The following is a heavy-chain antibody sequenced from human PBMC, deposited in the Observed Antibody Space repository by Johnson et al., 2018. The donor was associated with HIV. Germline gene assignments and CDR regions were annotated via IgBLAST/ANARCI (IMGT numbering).Heavy chain of an antibody. J-gene: IGHJ3*02. CDR3: AREGRGSSAGAFDI. V-gene: IGHV3-74*01. CDR1: GFTFSSYW. CDR2: INSDGSSL. Sequence: VQLVESGGGLVQPGGSLRLSCAASGFTFSSYWMHWVRQAPGKGLVWVSRINSDGSSLSYADSVKGRFTISRDNSKNTLYLQMGSLRAEDMAVYYGAREGRGSSAGAFDIWGQGTMVTVSS. D-gene: IGHD6-6*01.